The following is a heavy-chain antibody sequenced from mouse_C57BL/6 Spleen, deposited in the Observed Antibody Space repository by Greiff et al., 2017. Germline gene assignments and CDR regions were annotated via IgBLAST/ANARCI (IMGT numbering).Heavy chain of an antibody. CDR1: GYTFTNYW. D-gene: IGHD1-1*01. CDR3: ARWDTTVALDY. CDR2: IYPGGGYT. Sequence: QVQLKQSGAELVRPGTSVKMSCKASGYTFTNYWIGWAKQRPGHGLEWIGDIYPGGGYTNYNEKFKGKATLTADKSSSTAYMQFSSLTSEDSAIYYCARWDTTVALDYWGQGTTLTGSS. J-gene: IGHJ2*01. V-gene: IGHV1-63*01.